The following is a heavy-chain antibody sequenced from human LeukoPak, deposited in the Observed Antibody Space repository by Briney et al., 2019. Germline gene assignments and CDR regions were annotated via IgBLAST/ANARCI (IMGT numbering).Heavy chain of an antibody. CDR1: GGTFSTYA. V-gene: IGHV1-69*06. Sequence: SVKVSCKASGGTFSTYAISWVRQAPGQGLEWMGGIIPFFGTVNYAQKSQGRVTITADKSTSTACMELSSLTSEGTAVYYCATFVGTGNDNWGQGTLITVSS. CDR3: ATFVGTGNDN. J-gene: IGHJ4*02. CDR2: IIPFFGTV. D-gene: IGHD7-27*01.